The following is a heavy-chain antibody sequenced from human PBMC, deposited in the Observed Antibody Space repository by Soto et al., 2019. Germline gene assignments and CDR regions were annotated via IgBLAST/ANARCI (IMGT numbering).Heavy chain of an antibody. D-gene: IGHD3-22*01. CDR3: AKVPLYYYDSSGYYRDYYFDY. CDR2: ISYDGSNK. J-gene: IGHJ4*02. CDR1: GFTFSSYG. Sequence: GGSLRLSCAASGFTFSSYGMHWVRQAPGKGLEWVAVISYDGSNKYYADSVKGRFTISRDNSKNTLYLQMNSLRAEDTAVYYCAKVPLYYYDSSGYYRDYYFDYWGQGTLVTVSS. V-gene: IGHV3-30*18.